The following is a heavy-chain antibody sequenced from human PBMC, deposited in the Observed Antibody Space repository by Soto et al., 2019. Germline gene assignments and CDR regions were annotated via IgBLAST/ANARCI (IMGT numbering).Heavy chain of an antibody. CDR3: ARLRSYYGSGSYYHFDS. CDR2: IYYSGST. J-gene: IGHJ4*02. V-gene: IGHV4-4*02. D-gene: IGHD3-10*01. CDR1: GASISSSNW. Sequence: PSETLSLTCAVSGASISSSNWWSWVRHPPGKGLEWIGDIYYSGSTYYNPSLRSRVTISVGTSRNQFSLKLSSVTAADTAVYYCARLRSYYGSGSYYHFDSWGQGTLGTVSS.